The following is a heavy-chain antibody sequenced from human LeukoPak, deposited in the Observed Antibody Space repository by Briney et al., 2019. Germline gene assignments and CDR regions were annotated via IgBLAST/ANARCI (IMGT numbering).Heavy chain of an antibody. CDR1: GGSFSGYY. Sequence: SETLSLTCAVYGGSFSGYYWSWIRQPPGKGLEWIGEINHSGSTNYNPSLKSRVTISVDTSKDQFSLKLSSVTAADTAVYYCSGYDCSGGSCYRYYYYGMDVWGQGTTVTVSS. V-gene: IGHV4-34*01. CDR3: SGYDCSGGSCYRYYYYGMDV. J-gene: IGHJ6*02. CDR2: INHSGST. D-gene: IGHD2-15*01.